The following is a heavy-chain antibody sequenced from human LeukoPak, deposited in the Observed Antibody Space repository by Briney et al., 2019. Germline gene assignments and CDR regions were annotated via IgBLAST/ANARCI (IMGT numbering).Heavy chain of an antibody. V-gene: IGHV3-9*01. CDR3: ARGDVLTTRLLDS. CDR2: ITRLNAIL. CDR1: GFIFDDYA. D-gene: IGHD3-9*01. J-gene: IGHJ4*02. Sequence: PGGSLRLSCAASGFIFDDYAMHWVRRAPGKGLQWVSGITRLNAILGYVDSVKGRFTISRDSAKNSLYLQMNSLRPEDTAFYYCARGDVLTTRLLDSWGLGTLVTVSS.